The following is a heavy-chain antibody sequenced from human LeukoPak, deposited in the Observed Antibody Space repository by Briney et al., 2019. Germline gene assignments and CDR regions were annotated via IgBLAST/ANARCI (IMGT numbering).Heavy chain of an antibody. CDR3: ARGGQGDGYSADEAFDI. D-gene: IGHD5-18*01. CDR2: TYYRSKWYN. V-gene: IGHV6-1*01. Sequence: SQTLSLTCAISGDSFSSNSSWNWIRQSPSRGLEWLGRTYYRSKWYNDYVVSVKSRININPDTSKNQFSLQLNSVTPEDTAVYYCARGGQGDGYSADEAFDIWGQGTMVTVS. CDR1: GDSFSSNSS. J-gene: IGHJ3*02.